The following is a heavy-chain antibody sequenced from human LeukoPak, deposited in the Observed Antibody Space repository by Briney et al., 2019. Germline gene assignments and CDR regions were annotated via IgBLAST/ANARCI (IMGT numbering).Heavy chain of an antibody. V-gene: IGHV3-53*01. D-gene: IGHD3-10*01. CDR3: ARDNRVTMVRGVPVV. J-gene: IGHJ6*04. CDR1: GFTVSSNY. Sequence: PGGSLRLSCAASGFTVSSNYMSWVRQAPGKGLEWVSVIYSGGSTYYADSVKGRFTISRDNSKNTLYLQMNSLRAEDTAVYYCARDNRVTMVRGVPVVWGKGTTVTVSS. CDR2: IYSGGST.